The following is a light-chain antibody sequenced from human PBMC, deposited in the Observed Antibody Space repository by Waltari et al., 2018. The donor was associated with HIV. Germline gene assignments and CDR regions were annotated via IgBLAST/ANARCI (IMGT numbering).Light chain of an antibody. J-gene: IGKJ2*01. CDR1: QNIGNF. CDR2: LAS. V-gene: IGKV1-5*03. CDR3: QQFETYYI. Sequence: DIRMTQSPSTLSAFIGDRVTISCRASQNIGNFLAWYQQKPGKAPKLLISLASSRERGVPIRFSGSGSGSDFSLTISGLQYKDFATYYCQQFETYYIFGQGTRLE.